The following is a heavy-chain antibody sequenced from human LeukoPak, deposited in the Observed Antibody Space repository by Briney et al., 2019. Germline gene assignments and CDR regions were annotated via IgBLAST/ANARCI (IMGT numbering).Heavy chain of an antibody. CDR1: GGSISSRSDY. CDR3: ARRRVTIFGVVNYYFDY. J-gene: IGHJ4*02. D-gene: IGHD3-3*01. Sequence: TSETLSLTCTVSGGSISSRSDYWGWIRQPPGKGLEWIASTYYGGSTYYNPSLKSRVTILVDTSKNQFSLKLSSVTAADTAVYYCARRRVTIFGVVNYYFDYWGQGTLVTVSS. V-gene: IGHV4-39*01. CDR2: TYYGGST.